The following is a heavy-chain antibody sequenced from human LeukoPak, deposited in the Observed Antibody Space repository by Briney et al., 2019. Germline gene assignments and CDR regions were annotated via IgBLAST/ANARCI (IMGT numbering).Heavy chain of an antibody. CDR3: TTDGVVITTDF. V-gene: IGHV3-15*01. CDR1: GFTFSSYE. J-gene: IGHJ3*01. Sequence: PGGSLRLSCAASGFTFSSYEMNWARQAPGKGLEWVGRIKSKTDGGTTDYAAPVKGRFTISRDDSKNTLYLQMNSLKTEDTAVYYCTTDGVVITTDFWGQGTMVTVSS. D-gene: IGHD3-22*01. CDR2: IKSKTDGGTT.